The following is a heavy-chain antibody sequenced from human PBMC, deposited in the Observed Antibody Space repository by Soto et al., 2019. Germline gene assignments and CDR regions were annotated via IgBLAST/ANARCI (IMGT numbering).Heavy chain of an antibody. CDR2: INNSGGST. V-gene: IGHV3-23*01. Sequence: GGSLRLSCAASGFTFSSYAMSWVRQAPGKGLEWVSGINNSGGSTYYADSVKGRITISRDNSKDTLYLQMNSLRAEDTAVYYCAKGSPPYYDTSGYNGFDYWGQGTLVTVSS. CDR1: GFTFSSYA. CDR3: AKGSPPYYDTSGYNGFDY. J-gene: IGHJ4*02. D-gene: IGHD3-22*01.